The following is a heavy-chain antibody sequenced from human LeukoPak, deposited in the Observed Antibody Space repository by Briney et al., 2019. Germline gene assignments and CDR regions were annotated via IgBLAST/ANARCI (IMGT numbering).Heavy chain of an antibody. V-gene: IGHV3-48*04. CDR2: ISRSSSTI. J-gene: IGHJ6*03. CDR1: EFTFSSYS. D-gene: IGHD1-26*01. Sequence: QSGGSLRLSCAASEFTFSSYSMNWVRQAPGKGLEWVSYISRSSSTIYYADSVKGRFTISRDNAKNSLFLQMNSLRAEDTAVYYCARDPYSGSYGNYYYYFMDVWGKGTTVTISS. CDR3: ARDPYSGSYGNYYYYFMDV.